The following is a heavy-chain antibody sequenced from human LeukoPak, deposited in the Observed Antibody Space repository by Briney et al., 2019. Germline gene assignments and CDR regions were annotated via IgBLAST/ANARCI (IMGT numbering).Heavy chain of an antibody. D-gene: IGHD6-6*01. CDR1: GGSISSSSYY. V-gene: IGHV4-39*01. Sequence: SETLSLTCTVSGGSISSSSYYGGWIRQPPGKGLEWIGNINYSGSTYYNPSLKSRVTISVDTSKNQFPLKLSSVTAADTAVYYCARPSSSSHVALFDYWGQGTLVTVSS. CDR2: INYSGST. CDR3: ARPSSSSHVALFDY. J-gene: IGHJ4*02.